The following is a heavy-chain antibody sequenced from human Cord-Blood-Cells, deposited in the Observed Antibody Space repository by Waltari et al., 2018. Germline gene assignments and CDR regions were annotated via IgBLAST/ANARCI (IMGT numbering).Heavy chain of an antibody. CDR3: ATGVGATPYYFDY. J-gene: IGHJ4*02. CDR2: FDPEDGET. D-gene: IGHD1-26*01. CDR1: GYTLPELS. Sequence: QVQLVQSGAEVKKPGASVKVSCKVSGYTLPELSMPCAQQAPGKGLEWMGGFDPEDGETSYAQKFQGRVTMTEDTSTDTAYMELSSLRSEDTAVYYCATGVGATPYYFDYWGQGTLVTVSS. V-gene: IGHV1-24*01.